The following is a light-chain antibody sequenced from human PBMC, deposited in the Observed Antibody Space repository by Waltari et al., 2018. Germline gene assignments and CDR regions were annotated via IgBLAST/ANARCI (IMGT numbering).Light chain of an antibody. J-gene: IGKJ3*01. CDR2: AAP. V-gene: IGKV1-NL1*01. CDR1: HDIKNS. CDR3: QQYFDTPFT. Sequence: DIQVTQSPSSLSASVGDRVTMTCRASHDIKNSVVWYQQKPGKAPQLLLYAAPRLQSGVPSRFSGSGSETDYTLTINSLQPEDFAAYYCQQYFDTPFTFGPGTKVDIK.